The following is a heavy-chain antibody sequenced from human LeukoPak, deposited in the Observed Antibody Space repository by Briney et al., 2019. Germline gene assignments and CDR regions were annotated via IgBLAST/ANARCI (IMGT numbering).Heavy chain of an antibody. V-gene: IGHV3-7*01. CDR2: IKQDGSEK. J-gene: IGHJ4*02. CDR1: GFTFGSYW. D-gene: IGHD6-19*01. CDR3: ARGLGGWPIDY. Sequence: GGSLRLSCAASGFTFGSYWMSWVRQAPGKGLEWVANIKQDGSEKYYVDSVKGRFTISRDNAKNSLYLQMNSLRAEDTAVYYCARGLGGWPIDYWGQGTLVTVSS.